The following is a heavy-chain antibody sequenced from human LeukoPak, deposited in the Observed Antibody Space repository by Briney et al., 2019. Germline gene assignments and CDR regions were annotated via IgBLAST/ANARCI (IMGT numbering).Heavy chain of an antibody. CDR3: ARSARHCNNGVCFTDYYIDL. Sequence: ASVKVSCKTSGYTFTDSYIHWVRQAPGQGLEWMGRINPNSGDPNYPQKFQGRVTMTRDTSISTAYMEMSSLTSDDTAVYYCARSARHCNNGVCFTDYYIDLWGKGTTVIVSS. CDR2: INPNSGDP. CDR1: GYTFTDSY. J-gene: IGHJ6*03. V-gene: IGHV1-2*06. D-gene: IGHD2-8*01.